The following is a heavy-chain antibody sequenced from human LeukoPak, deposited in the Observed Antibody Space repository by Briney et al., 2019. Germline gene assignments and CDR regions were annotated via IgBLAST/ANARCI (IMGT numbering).Heavy chain of an antibody. D-gene: IGHD4-23*01. V-gene: IGHV4-39*01. CDR2: IYYSGST. CDR1: GGSISSSSYY. J-gene: IGHJ4*02. Sequence: KSSETLSLTCTVSGGSISSSSYYWGWIRQPPGKGLEWIGSIYYSGSTYYNPSLKSRVTISVDTSKNQFSLKLSSVTAADTAVYYCARLATVALDYWGQGTLVTVSS. CDR3: ARLATVALDY.